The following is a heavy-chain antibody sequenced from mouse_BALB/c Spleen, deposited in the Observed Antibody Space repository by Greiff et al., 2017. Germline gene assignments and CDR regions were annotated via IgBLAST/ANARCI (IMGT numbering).Heavy chain of an antibody. CDR3: ARRPLYYGNPYYAMDY. Sequence: VQLKESGPGLVAPSQSLSITCTVSGFSLTGYGVNWVRQPPGKGLEWLGMIWGDGSTDYNSALKSRLSISKDNSKSQVFLKMNSLQTDDTAMYYCARRPLYYGNPYYAMDYWGQGTSVTVSS. CDR2: IWGDGST. CDR1: GFSLTGYG. D-gene: IGHD2-1*01. V-gene: IGHV2-6-7*01. J-gene: IGHJ4*01.